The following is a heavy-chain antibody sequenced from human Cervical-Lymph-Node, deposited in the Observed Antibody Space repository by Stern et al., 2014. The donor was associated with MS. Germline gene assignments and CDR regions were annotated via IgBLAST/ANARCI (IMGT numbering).Heavy chain of an antibody. V-gene: IGHV3-7*01. CDR3: ARNAYGDLSYWYFDL. Sequence: EVQLLESGGGLVQPGGSLRLSCAASGFTFTTYWMSWVRQAPGKGLEWVANIKHDGSDEYYVDSVKGRFTISRDDAKTSLYLQMDSLRAEDTAVYYCARNAYGDLSYWYFDLWGRGTLVTVSS. D-gene: IGHD4-17*01. CDR1: GFTFTTYW. CDR2: IKHDGSDE. J-gene: IGHJ2*01.